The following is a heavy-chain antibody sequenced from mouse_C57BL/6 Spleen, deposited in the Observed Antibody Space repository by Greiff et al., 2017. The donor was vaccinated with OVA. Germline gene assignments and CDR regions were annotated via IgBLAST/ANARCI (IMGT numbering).Heavy chain of an antibody. CDR3: ARVYGSSYGYFDV. J-gene: IGHJ1*03. CDR2: IDPSDSYT. Sequence: QVQLQQPGAELVRPGTSVKLSCKASGYTFTSYWMHWVKQRPGQGLEWIGVIDPSDSYTNYNQKFKGKATLTVDTSSSTAYMQLSSLTSGDSAVYYCARVYGSSYGYFDVWGTGTTVTVSS. CDR1: GYTFTSYW. V-gene: IGHV1-59*01. D-gene: IGHD1-1*01.